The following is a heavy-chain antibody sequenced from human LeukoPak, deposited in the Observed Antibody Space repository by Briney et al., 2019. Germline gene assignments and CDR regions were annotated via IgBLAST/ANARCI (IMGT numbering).Heavy chain of an antibody. CDR1: GFTVSSNY. J-gene: IGHJ4*02. D-gene: IGHD1-26*01. Sequence: GGSLRLSCAASGFTVSSNYMSRVRQAPGKGLEWVANIKQDGSEKYYVDSVKGRFTISRDNAKNSLYLQMNSLRAEDTAVYYCARAASGYYFDYWGQGTLVTVSS. CDR2: IKQDGSEK. V-gene: IGHV3-7*01. CDR3: ARAASGYYFDY.